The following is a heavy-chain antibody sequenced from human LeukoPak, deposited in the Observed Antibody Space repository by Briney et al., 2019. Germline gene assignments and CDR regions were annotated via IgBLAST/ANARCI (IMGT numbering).Heavy chain of an antibody. V-gene: IGHV3-21*04. J-gene: IGHJ6*02. CDR2: ISSSSSYI. Sequence: PGGSLRLSCAASGFTFSSYSMNWVRQAPGKGLEWASSISSSSSYIYYADSVKGRFTISRDNSKNTLYLQMNSLRAEDTAVYYCSSSWYYYYGMDVWGQGTTVTVSS. D-gene: IGHD2-2*01. CDR3: SSSWYYYYGMDV. CDR1: GFTFSSYS.